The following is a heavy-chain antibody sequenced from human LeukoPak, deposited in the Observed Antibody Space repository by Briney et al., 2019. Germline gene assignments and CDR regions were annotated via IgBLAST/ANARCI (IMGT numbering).Heavy chain of an antibody. J-gene: IGHJ3*02. CDR3: ARDHRYCRGSSCYSDAFDI. V-gene: IGHV4-59*01. D-gene: IGHD2-15*01. CDR1: GGSISSYY. CDR2: ISYSGST. Sequence: SETLCLTCTVSGGSISSYYWTWIRQPPGKGLEWIGYISYSGSTNYNPSPKSRVTISVDTPKKQFSLKLTAVTAADTAVYYCARDHRYCRGSSCYSDAFDIWGEGPVVTVSS.